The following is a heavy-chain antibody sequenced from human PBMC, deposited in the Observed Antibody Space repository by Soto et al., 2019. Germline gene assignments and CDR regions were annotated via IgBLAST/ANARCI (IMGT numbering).Heavy chain of an antibody. D-gene: IGHD4-17*01. CDR1: GYTFTSYY. Sequence: GASVKVSCKASGYTFTSYYMHWVRQAPGQGLEWMGIINPSGGSTSYAQKFQGRVTMTRDTSTSTVYMELSSLRAEDTAVYYCARDLSYGDFRYYYYYGMDVWGQGTTVTV. CDR2: INPSGGST. J-gene: IGHJ6*02. CDR3: ARDLSYGDFRYYYYYGMDV. V-gene: IGHV1-46*01.